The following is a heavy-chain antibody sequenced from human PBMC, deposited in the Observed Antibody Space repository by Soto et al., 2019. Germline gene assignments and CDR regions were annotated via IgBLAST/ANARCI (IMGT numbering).Heavy chain of an antibody. CDR3: ARALGTVVVLTPDTLDI. Sequence: QMQLVQSGAEVRKPGASVKVSCKASGYTFTNYYINWVRQVPGQGLEWMGVINPDIGVTNYAQKFQGRVTMTRDTSTSIVSMELSSLRSEDTAVYYCARALGTVVVLTPDTLDIWGLGTVVTVSS. V-gene: IGHV1-46*03. J-gene: IGHJ3*02. CDR2: INPDIGVT. CDR1: GYTFTNYY. D-gene: IGHD2-21*01.